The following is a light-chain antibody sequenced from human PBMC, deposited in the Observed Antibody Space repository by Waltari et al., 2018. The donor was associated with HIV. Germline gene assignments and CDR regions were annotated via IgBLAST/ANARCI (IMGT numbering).Light chain of an antibody. CDR1: SSDVGGYNY. CDR3: SSHAGSKVV. V-gene: IGLV2-8*01. Sequence: QSALTQPPSASGSPGQSVTLSCTGTSSDVGGYNYVSWHQQHPGKAPKLMIYDVIKRPSVAPDRFSGSKSGNTASLTVSGLQPEDEADYYCSSHAGSKVVFGGGTRLTVL. J-gene: IGLJ2*01. CDR2: DVI.